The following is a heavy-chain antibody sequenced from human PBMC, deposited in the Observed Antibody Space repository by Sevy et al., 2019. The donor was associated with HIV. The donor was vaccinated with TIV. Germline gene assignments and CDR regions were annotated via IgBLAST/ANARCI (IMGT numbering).Heavy chain of an antibody. J-gene: IGHJ4*02. D-gene: IGHD6-19*01. CDR3: ARGGYYSGWFCFDY. CDR2: INRDESTT. CDR1: GFTFSTHW. Sequence: GGSLRLSCAVSGFTFSTHWMHWVRQGPGEGLVWVARINRDESTTNYADSVKGRFTISRDNAKNTLYLQLNSLRAEDTAVYFCARGGYYSGWFCFDYWGQGTLVTVSS. V-gene: IGHV3-74*01.